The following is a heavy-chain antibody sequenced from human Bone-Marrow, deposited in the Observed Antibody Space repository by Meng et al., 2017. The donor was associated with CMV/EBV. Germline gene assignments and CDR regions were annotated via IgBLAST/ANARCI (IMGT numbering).Heavy chain of an antibody. J-gene: IGHJ4*02. CDR2: IIPIFGTA. V-gene: IGHV1-69*13. CDR1: GGTFSSYA. CDR3: ARWNWNQQSFDY. D-gene: IGHD1-1*01. Sequence: VKVSCKASGGTFSSYAISWVRQAPGQGLEWMGGIIPIFGTANYAQKFQGRVTITTDESTSTAYMELSSLRSEDTAVYYCARWNWNQQSFDYWGQGTLVTVCS.